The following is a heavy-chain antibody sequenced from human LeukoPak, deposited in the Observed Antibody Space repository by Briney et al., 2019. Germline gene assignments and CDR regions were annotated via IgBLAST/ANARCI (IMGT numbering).Heavy chain of an antibody. J-gene: IGHJ4*02. Sequence: GGSLRLSCAASGFTFDDYAMPWVRQAPGKGLEWVSGISWNSGSIGYADPVKGRFTISRDNAKNSLYLQMNSLRAEDTALYYCARGMGYCSSTSCYKGDYFDYWGQGTLVTVSS. D-gene: IGHD2-2*02. CDR3: ARGMGYCSSTSCYKGDYFDY. V-gene: IGHV3-9*01. CDR1: GFTFDDYA. CDR2: ISWNSGSI.